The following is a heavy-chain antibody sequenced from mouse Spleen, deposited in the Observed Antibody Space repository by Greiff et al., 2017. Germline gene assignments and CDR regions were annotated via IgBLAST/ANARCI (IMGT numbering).Heavy chain of an antibody. CDR2: IDPETGGT. CDR3: TRSSYLYGSSYAMDY. J-gene: IGHJ4*01. V-gene: IGHV1-15*01. Sequence: QVQLQQSGAELVRPGASVTLSCKASGYTFTDYEMHWVKQTPVHGLEWIGAIDPETGGTAYNQKFKGKAILTADKSSSTAYMELRSLTSEDSAVYYCTRSSYLYGSSYAMDYWGQGTSVTVSS. CDR1: GYTFTDYE. D-gene: IGHD1-1*01.